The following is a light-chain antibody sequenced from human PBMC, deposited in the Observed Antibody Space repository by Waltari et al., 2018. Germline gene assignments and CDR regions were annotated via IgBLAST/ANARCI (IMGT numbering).Light chain of an antibody. CDR1: QSIRSY. J-gene: IGKJ4*01. CDR3: QQSYSTPLT. V-gene: IGKV1-39*01. CDR2: DAS. Sequence: DIQMTQSPSSLSASVEDRVPITCRASQSIRSYLNWYQQKPGKAPKLLIYDASNLQSGVPSRFSGSGSGTDFTLTISRLQAEDFATYFCQQSYSTPLTFGGGAKVEIK.